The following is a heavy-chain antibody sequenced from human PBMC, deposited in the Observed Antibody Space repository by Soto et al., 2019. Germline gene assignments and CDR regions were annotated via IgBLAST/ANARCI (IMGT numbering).Heavy chain of an antibody. Sequence: EVQLLESGGDLVQPGGSLRLSCGASGFTFNSYAMSWVRQAPGKGLEWVSTITSGGDTTFYADSVKGRFTLSRDNSKNTLSLQMNSLRAEDTAVYYCAKRTPDIYYFDYWGQGTLVTVSS. D-gene: IGHD2-15*01. CDR3: AKRTPDIYYFDY. CDR2: ITSGGDTT. V-gene: IGHV3-23*01. CDR1: GFTFNSYA. J-gene: IGHJ4*02.